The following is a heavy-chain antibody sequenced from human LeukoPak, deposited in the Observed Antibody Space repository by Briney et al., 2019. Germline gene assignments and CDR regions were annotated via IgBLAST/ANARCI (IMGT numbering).Heavy chain of an antibody. V-gene: IGHV4-4*07. CDR1: GGSIITYY. J-gene: IGHJ6*03. CDR2: IYSSGST. CDR3: ARGDHHFYYMDV. Sequence: PSETLSLTCTVSGGSIITYYWTWLRQPAGKGLEWIGHIYSSGSTNYSPSLKSRVTMSVDTSKNQCSLKLSSVTAADTAVYFCARGDHHFYYMDVWGKGTTVTISS.